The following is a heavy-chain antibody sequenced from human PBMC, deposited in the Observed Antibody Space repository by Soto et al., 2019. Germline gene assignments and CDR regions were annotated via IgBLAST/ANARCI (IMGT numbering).Heavy chain of an antibody. V-gene: IGHV1-69*05. J-gene: IGHJ6*02. CDR1: GGTFSSYA. D-gene: IGHD4-17*01. CDR2: IIPIFGTA. Sequence: SVKVSCKASGGTFSSYAISWVRHAPGQGLEWMGGIIPIFGTANYAQRLPGRVTMTTDTSTSTAYMELRSLRSDETAVYYCARQGHYGGDYYYYGMDVWGQGTTVTVSS. CDR3: ARQGHYGGDYYYYGMDV.